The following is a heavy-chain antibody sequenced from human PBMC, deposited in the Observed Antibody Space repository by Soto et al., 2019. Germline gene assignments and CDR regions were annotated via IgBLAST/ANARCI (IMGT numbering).Heavy chain of an antibody. CDR2: ISSSSSYI. Sequence: GGSLRLSCAASGFTFSSYSMNWVRQAPGKGLEWVSSISSSSSYIYYADSVKGRFTISRDNAKNSLYLQMNSLRAEDTAVYYCARGGYSYGYVDYWGQGTLVTVSS. J-gene: IGHJ4*02. CDR1: GFTFSSYS. CDR3: ARGGYSYGYVDY. V-gene: IGHV3-21*01. D-gene: IGHD5-18*01.